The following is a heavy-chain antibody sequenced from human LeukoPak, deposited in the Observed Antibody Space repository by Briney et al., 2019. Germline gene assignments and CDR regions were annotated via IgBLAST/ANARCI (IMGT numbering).Heavy chain of an antibody. CDR1: GYSFTSYW. D-gene: IGHD2-2*02. V-gene: IGHV5-51*01. Sequence: GESLKISCKGSGYSFTSYWIGWVRQMPGKGLEWMGIIYPGGSDTRYSPSFQGQVTISADKSISTAYLQWSSLKASDTAMYYCARVGYCSSTSCYRNWFDPWGQGTLVTVSS. CDR3: ARVGYCSSTSCYRNWFDP. J-gene: IGHJ5*02. CDR2: IYPGGSDT.